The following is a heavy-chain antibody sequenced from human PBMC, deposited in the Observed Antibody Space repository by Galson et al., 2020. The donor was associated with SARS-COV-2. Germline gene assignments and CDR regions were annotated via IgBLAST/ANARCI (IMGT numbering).Heavy chain of an antibody. CDR1: GITFRSYA. J-gene: IGHJ6*02. CDR2: ISGSGGST. D-gene: IGHD2-2*01. CDR3: AQNGYCSSTSCYGYYYYGMDV. Sequence: GESLKNPCAALGITFRSYAMSWVRQAPGKGLEWVSAISGSGGSTYYADSVKGRFTISRDNSKNTLYLQMNSLRAEDTAVYYCAQNGYCSSTSCYGYYYYGMDVWGQGTTVTVSS. V-gene: IGHV3-23*01.